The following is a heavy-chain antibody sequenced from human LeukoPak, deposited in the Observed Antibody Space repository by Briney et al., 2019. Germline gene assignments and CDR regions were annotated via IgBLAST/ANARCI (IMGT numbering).Heavy chain of an antibody. CDR2: ISSSSSYI. CDR3: ARRNLLNGYNLNY. D-gene: IGHD5-24*01. J-gene: IGHJ4*02. Sequence: PGGSLRLSCAASGFTFSSYSMNWVRQAPGKGLEWVSSISSSSSYIYYADSVKGRFTISRDNAKNSLYLQMNSLRAEDTAVYYCARRNLLNGYNLNYWGQGTLVTVSS. CDR1: GFTFSSYS. V-gene: IGHV3-21*04.